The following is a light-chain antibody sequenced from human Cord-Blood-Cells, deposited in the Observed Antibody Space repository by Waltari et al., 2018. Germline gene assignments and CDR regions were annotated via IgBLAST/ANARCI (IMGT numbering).Light chain of an antibody. J-gene: IGLJ1*01. CDR3: CSYAGSSTFYV. V-gene: IGLV2-23*02. Sequence: QSALTPPASVSGSPGQSITIPCTGTSSDVGSYTLTSWYQQHPGKAPKRMIYEVSKRPSGVSNRFSGSKSGNTASLTISGPQAEDEADYYCCSYAGSSTFYVFGTGTKVTVL. CDR1: SSDVGSYTL. CDR2: EVS.